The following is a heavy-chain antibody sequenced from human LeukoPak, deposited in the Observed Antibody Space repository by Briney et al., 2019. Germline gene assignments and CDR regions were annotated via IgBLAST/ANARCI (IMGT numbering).Heavy chain of an antibody. CDR3: ASVYYYGSGSYYHPPDY. V-gene: IGHV5-51*01. CDR2: IYPGDSDT. D-gene: IGHD3-10*01. CDR1: GYSFTDYW. J-gene: IGHJ4*02. Sequence: GESLKISCKGSGYSFTDYWIGWVRQMPGKGLEWMGIIYPGDSDTRYSPSFQGQVTISADKSISTAYLQWSSLKASDTAMYYCASVYYYGSGSYYHPPDYWGQGTLVTVSS.